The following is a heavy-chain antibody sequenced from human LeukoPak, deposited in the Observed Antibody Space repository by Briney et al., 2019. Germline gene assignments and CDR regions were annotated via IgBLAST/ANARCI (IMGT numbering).Heavy chain of an antibody. CDR3: ARVRYFDWSHDY. V-gene: IGHV4-34*01. D-gene: IGHD3-9*01. J-gene: IGHJ4*02. Sequence: SETLSLTCAVYGGSFSGYYWSWIRQPPGKGLEWIGEINHSGSTNYNPSLKSRVTISVDTSKNQFSLKLSSVTAADTAVYYCARVRYFDWSHDYWGQGTLVTVPS. CDR2: INHSGST. CDR1: GGSFSGYY.